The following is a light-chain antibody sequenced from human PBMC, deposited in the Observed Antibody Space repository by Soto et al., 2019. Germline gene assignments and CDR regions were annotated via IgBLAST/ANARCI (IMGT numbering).Light chain of an antibody. Sequence: SYELTQPPSVSVAPGKTSRITCGGNNIGSKSVHWYQQKPGQATLLVIYYDSYRPSGIPERFSGSNSGNTATLTISRVEAGDEADYYCQVWDRSSDHPFGGGTKLTVL. CDR3: QVWDRSSDHP. CDR1: NIGSKS. CDR2: YDS. V-gene: IGLV3-21*04. J-gene: IGLJ2*01.